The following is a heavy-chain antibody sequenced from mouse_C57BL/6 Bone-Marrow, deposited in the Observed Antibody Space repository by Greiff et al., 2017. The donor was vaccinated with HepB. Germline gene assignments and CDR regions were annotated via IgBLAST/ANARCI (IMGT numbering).Heavy chain of an antibody. CDR3: ARSWGFPFAY. CDR1: GYTFTSYW. Sequence: QVQLQQPGAELVKPGASVKLSCKASGYTFTSYWMQWVKQRPGQGLEWIGEIDPSDSYTNYNQKFKGKATLTVDTSSSTAYMQLSRLTSEDSAVYYCARSWGFPFAYWGQGTLVTVSA. CDR2: IDPSDSYT. J-gene: IGHJ3*01. V-gene: IGHV1-50*01.